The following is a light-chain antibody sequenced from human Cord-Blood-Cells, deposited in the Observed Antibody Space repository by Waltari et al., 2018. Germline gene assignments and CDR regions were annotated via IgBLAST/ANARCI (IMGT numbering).Light chain of an antibody. Sequence: DIQMTQSPSSLSASVGDRVTITCQASQDISNYLNWYQQKPGKAPKLLIYDASNLETGVQSRFSGRGAGTDFTFTISSLQPEDIATYYCQQYDNLPLTFGGGTKEEIK. CDR3: QQYDNLPLT. CDR2: DAS. V-gene: IGKV1-33*01. CDR1: QDISNY. J-gene: IGKJ4*01.